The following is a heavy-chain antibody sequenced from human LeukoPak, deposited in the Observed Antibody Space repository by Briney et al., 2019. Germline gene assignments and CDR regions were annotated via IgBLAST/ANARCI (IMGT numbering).Heavy chain of an antibody. V-gene: IGHV1-69*13. CDR1: GYTFTSYG. CDR3: ARGGGMWNSHYMDV. J-gene: IGHJ6*03. D-gene: IGHD1-7*01. CDR2: IIPIFGTA. Sequence: GASVKVSCKASGYTFTSYGISWVRQAPGQGLEWMGGIIPIFGTANYAQKFQGRVTITADESTSTAYMELSSLRSEDTAVYYCARGGGMWNSHYMDVWGKGTTVTVSS.